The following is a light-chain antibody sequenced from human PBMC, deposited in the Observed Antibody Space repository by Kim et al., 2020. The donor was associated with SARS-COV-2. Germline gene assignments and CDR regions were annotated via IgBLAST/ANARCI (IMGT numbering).Light chain of an antibody. CDR3: AAWDDSLHGSL. J-gene: IGLJ3*02. Sequence: QSVLTQPPSASGTPGQQVTISCSGGVSNIGSNTVTWYQQLPGAAPKLLIYSNTQRPSGVPDRFSGSKSGTSASLAISGLQSDDEADYYCAAWDDSLHGSLFGGGTQLTVL. CDR1: VSNIGSNT. CDR2: SNT. V-gene: IGLV1-44*01.